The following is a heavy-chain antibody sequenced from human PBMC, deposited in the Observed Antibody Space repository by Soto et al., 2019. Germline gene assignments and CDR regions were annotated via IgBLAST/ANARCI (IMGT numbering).Heavy chain of an antibody. D-gene: IGHD1-1*01. J-gene: IGHJ6*02. CDR2: VSPYNGNT. CDR3: VRGGILEANRPYYYYGLDV. V-gene: IGHV1-18*01. CDR1: GYTFTTYG. Sequence: ASVKVSCKVFGYTFTTYGLSWVRQAPGQGLEWMGWVSPYNGNTYYAPRLQGRVTMTTDTSTTTAYMSLRSLRSDDTAIYYCVRGGILEANRPYYYYGLDVWGQGTPVTVS.